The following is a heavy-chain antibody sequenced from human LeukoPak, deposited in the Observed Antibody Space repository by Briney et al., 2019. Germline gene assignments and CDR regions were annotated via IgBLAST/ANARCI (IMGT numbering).Heavy chain of an antibody. V-gene: IGHV3-74*01. Sequence: QTGGSLRLSCAASGFTFSSYWMHWVRQAPGKGLVWVSRIQTDGSSTNYADSVKGRFTISRDNSKNSLYLQMNSLRTEDTALYYCAKESYYGSGEMDVWGKGTTVTISS. CDR3: AKESYYGSGEMDV. CDR1: GFTFSSYW. D-gene: IGHD3-10*01. CDR2: IQTDGSST. J-gene: IGHJ6*04.